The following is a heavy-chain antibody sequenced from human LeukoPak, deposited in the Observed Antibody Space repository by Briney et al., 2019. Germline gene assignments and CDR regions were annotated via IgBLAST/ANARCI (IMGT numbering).Heavy chain of an antibody. CDR3: VLRYFDWLFDY. CDR1: GGSISNSNW. CDR2: IYHSGST. D-gene: IGHD3-9*01. V-gene: IGHV4-4*02. J-gene: IGHJ4*02. Sequence: SGTLSLTCAVSGGSISNSNWWSWVRQPPGKGLEWIGEIYHSGSTNYNPSLKSRVTISVDKSKNQFSLKLSSVTAADTAVYYCVLRYFDWLFDYWGQGTLVTVSS.